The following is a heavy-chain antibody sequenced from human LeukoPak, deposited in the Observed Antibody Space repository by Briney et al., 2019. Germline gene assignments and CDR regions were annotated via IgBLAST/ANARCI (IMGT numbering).Heavy chain of an antibody. V-gene: IGHV3-48*01. Sequence: GGTLRLSCAASGFTFSSYSMHWVRQAPGKGLEWVSYIDSSSGSIYYADSVKGRFTISRDNAKNSLYLQMNSLRTEDTAVYYCARDGYGLDTPMVSTIFDCWGQGTLLTVSS. D-gene: IGHD5-18*01. J-gene: IGHJ4*02. CDR3: ARDGYGLDTPMVSTIFDC. CDR2: IDSSSGSI. CDR1: GFTFSSYS.